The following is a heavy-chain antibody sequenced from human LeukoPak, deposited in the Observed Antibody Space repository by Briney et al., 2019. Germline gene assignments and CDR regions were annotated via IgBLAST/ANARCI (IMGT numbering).Heavy chain of an antibody. Sequence: GGSLRLSCAASGFTFSSYSMNWVRQAPGKGLEWVSSISSSSSYIYYADSVKGRFTISRDNAKNSLYLQMNSLRAEDTAVYYCARDPPLTPRDVWGQGTTVTVSS. J-gene: IGHJ6*02. CDR2: ISSSSSYI. CDR3: ARDPPLTPRDV. V-gene: IGHV3-21*01. D-gene: IGHD1-14*01. CDR1: GFTFSSYS.